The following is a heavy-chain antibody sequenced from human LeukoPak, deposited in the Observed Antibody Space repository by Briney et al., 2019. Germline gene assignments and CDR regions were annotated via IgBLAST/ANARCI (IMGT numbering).Heavy chain of an antibody. CDR3: ARNQVGARHSDAFDL. CDR2: MYDSGST. Sequence: SETLSLTCAVSGYSISSGYYWAWLRQPPGKGLEWIGSMYDSGSTYYNPSLKSRVTISVDTSKNQFSLKLSSVTAADTAVYYCARNQVGARHSDAFDLWGQGTVVTVSS. J-gene: IGHJ3*01. CDR1: GYSISSGYY. D-gene: IGHD1-26*01. V-gene: IGHV4-38-2*01.